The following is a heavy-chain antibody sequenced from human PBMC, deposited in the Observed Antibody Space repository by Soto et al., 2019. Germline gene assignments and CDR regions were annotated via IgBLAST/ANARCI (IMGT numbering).Heavy chain of an antibody. Sequence: QVQLQESGPGLVKPSENLSLTCTVSGGSISSSSYFWGWIRQPPGKGLEWIGSIYYSGSTYYNPSLKSRVTVSVNTSKNQFSLKLSSVTVADTAVYYCASHPSYFWFDPWGQGTLVTVSS. J-gene: IGHJ5*02. V-gene: IGHV4-39*01. CDR1: GGSISSSSYF. D-gene: IGHD3-10*01. CDR3: ASHPSYFWFDP. CDR2: IYYSGST.